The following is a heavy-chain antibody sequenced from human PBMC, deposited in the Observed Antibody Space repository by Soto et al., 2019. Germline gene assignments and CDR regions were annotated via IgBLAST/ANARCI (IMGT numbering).Heavy chain of an antibody. J-gene: IGHJ6*02. CDR3: ARDPGYSSAWPWNYGMDV. CDR2: ISSSGSTI. V-gene: IGHV3-11*01. D-gene: IGHD6-19*01. Sequence: PGGSLRLSGAASGFTFSDYYMSGNRQAPGKGMEWVSYISSSGSTIYYADSVKGRLTISRDNAKNSLYLQMNSLRAEDTAVYYCARDPGYSSAWPWNYGMDVWGQGTTVTVSS. CDR1: GFTFSDYY.